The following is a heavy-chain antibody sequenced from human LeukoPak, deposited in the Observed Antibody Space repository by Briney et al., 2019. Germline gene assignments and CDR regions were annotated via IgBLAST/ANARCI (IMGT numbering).Heavy chain of an antibody. V-gene: IGHV3-21*01. Sequence: GGSLRLSCAASGFTFSSYSMNWVRQAPGKGLEWVSSISSSSSDIYYADSGKGRFTISRDNAKNSLYLQMNSLRAEDTAVYYCARGGYDRSGYSFDYWGQGNLVTVSS. CDR1: GFTFSSYS. D-gene: IGHD3-22*01. CDR3: ARGGYDRSGYSFDY. CDR2: ISSSSSDI. J-gene: IGHJ4*02.